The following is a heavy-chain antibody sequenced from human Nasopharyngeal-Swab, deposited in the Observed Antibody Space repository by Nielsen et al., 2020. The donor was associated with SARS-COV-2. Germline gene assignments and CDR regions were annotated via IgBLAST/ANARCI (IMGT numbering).Heavy chain of an antibody. CDR3: ARSYYYDSSGYFG. V-gene: IGHV4-59*08. D-gene: IGHD3-22*01. CDR1: GGSISSYY. CDR2: IYYSGST. J-gene: IGHJ4*02. Sequence: SETLSLTCTVSGGSISSYYWSWIRQPPGKGLEWIGYIYYSGSTNYNPSLKSRVTISVDTSKNQFSLKLSSVTAADTAVYYCARSYYYDSSGYFGWGQGTLVTVSS.